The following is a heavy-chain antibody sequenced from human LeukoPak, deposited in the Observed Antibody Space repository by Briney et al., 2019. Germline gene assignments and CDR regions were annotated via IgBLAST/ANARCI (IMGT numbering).Heavy chain of an antibody. CDR3: ARGDAYYYYYMDV. D-gene: IGHD2-21*01. CDR1: GGSISNYY. J-gene: IGHJ6*03. Sequence: SETLSLTCTVSGGSISNYYWSWIRQPAGKGLEWIGRIYSSGSTDYNPSLKSRVTMSVDTSKNQFSLKLNSVTAADTAVYYCARGDAYYYYYMDVWCKGTTVTVSS. CDR2: IYSSGST. V-gene: IGHV4-4*07.